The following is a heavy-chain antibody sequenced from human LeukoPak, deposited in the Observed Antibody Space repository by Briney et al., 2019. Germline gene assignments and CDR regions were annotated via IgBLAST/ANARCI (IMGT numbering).Heavy chain of an antibody. J-gene: IGHJ4*02. CDR2: INPNSGGT. Sequence: ASVKVSCKASGYTFTGYYMHWVRQAPGQGLEWVGWINPNSGGTNYAQKFQGWVTMTRDTPISTAYMELSRLRSDDTAVYYCARDVYYGSGSYYWDYWGQGTLVTVSS. CDR1: GYTFTGYY. CDR3: ARDVYYGSGSYYWDY. D-gene: IGHD3-10*01. V-gene: IGHV1-2*04.